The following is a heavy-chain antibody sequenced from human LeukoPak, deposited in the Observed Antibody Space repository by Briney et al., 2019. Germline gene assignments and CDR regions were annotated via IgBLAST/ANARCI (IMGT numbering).Heavy chain of an antibody. D-gene: IGHD2-15*01. CDR2: ITGSGSGA. CDR3: AKDGLVV. J-gene: IGHJ4*02. V-gene: IGHV3-23*01. Sequence: GGSLRLSCAASGFTFSSFAINWVRQAPGKGLEWVSVITGSGSGADYADSVKGRFTISRDNSQNTVHLQMNSLRAEDTAVYYCAKDGLVVWGQGTLVTVSS. CDR1: GFTFSSFA.